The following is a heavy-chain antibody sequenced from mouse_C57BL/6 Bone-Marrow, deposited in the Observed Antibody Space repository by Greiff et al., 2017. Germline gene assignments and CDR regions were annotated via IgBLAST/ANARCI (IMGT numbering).Heavy chain of an antibody. CDR2: IYPRSGNT. Sequence: QVQLQQSGAELARPGASVKLSCKASGYTFTRYGLSWVQQRTGQGLEWIGEIYPRSGNTYYHEKFKGKATLTADKSSSTAYMELRSLTSEDSAVYFCARRGDLLWYPWFAYWGQGTLVTVSA. CDR1: GYTFTRYG. V-gene: IGHV1-81*01. CDR3: ARRGDLLWYPWFAY. J-gene: IGHJ3*01. D-gene: IGHD2-1*01.